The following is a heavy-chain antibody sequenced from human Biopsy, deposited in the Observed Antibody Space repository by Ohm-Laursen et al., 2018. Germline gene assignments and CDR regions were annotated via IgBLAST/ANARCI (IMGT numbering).Heavy chain of an antibody. CDR1: GDSISSYY. V-gene: IGHV4-59*01. D-gene: IGHD3-22*01. CDR2: VYYTGST. J-gene: IGHJ2*01. Sequence: TLSLTCTVSGDSISSYYWSWIRQPPGKGLQWIGYVYYTGSTDYNPSLQSRVTISVDTSKNHFSLRLRSVTPADTAIYYCARDRGYYSNRTVPGYFDLWGRGTLVTVSS. CDR3: ARDRGYYSNRTVPGYFDL.